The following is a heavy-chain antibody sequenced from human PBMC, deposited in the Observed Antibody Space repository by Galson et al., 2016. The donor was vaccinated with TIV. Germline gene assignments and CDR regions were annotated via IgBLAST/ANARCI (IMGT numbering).Heavy chain of an antibody. CDR1: GASIRGGNYY. CDR3: ARASFGSGTYYHYFDF. Sequence: LSLTCTVSGASIRGGNYYWSWIRQSAGKGLEWIGRFYSSGNSDYMPSLRRRVTISGDKSTNQVSLTLPSVTAADTAVYYCARASFGSGTYYHYFDFWGPGILVTVSS. J-gene: IGHJ4*02. D-gene: IGHD3-10*01. CDR2: FYSSGNS. V-gene: IGHV4-61*02.